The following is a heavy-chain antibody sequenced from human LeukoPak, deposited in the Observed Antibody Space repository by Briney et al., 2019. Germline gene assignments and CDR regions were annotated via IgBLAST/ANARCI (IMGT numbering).Heavy chain of an antibody. CDR3: AKDMDGSGSSAFDY. V-gene: IGHV3-9*01. D-gene: IGHD3-10*01. J-gene: IGHJ4*02. Sequence: GRSLRLSCAASGLMLEDYAMHWVRQLPGKGLEWVSGISWNSASIAYADSVKGRFTISRDNAKKSLYLQMNGLRTEDTALYYCAKDMDGSGSSAFDYWGQGTLVTVSS. CDR1: GLMLEDYA. CDR2: ISWNSASI.